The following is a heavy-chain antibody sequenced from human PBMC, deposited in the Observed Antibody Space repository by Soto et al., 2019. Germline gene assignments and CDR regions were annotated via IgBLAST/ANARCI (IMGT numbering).Heavy chain of an antibody. CDR1: GFTVSSNY. J-gene: IGHJ4*02. CDR2: IYSGGST. V-gene: IGHV3-53*04. Sequence: EVQLVESGGGLVQPGGSLRLSCAASGFTVSSNYMSWVRQAPGKGLEWVSVIYSGGSTYYADSVKGRFTISRHNSKNTLYLIMNSLRAEDTAVYYCARDFRPPYGVRYFDYWGQGTLVTVSS. CDR3: ARDFRPPYGVRYFDY. D-gene: IGHD4-17*01.